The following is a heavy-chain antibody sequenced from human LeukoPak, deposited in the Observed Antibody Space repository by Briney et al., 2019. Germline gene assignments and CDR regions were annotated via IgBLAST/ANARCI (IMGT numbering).Heavy chain of an antibody. J-gene: IGHJ3*02. Sequence: GGSLRLSCVASGFTFSSYGMHWVRQAPGKGLEWVAVISYDGSNKYYADSVKGRFTISRDNSKNTLYLQMNSLRAEDTAVYYCKAFDIWGQGTMVTVSS. CDR3: KAFDI. CDR2: ISYDGSNK. V-gene: IGHV3-30*03. CDR1: GFTFSSYG.